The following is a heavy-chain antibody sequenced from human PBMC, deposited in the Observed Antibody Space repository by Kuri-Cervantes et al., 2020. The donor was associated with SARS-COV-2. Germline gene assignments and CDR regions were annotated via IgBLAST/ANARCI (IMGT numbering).Heavy chain of an antibody. J-gene: IGHJ5*02. CDR2: IRYDGSNK. D-gene: IGHD3-3*01. CDR1: GFTFSSYG. CDR3: AKTNTIFGVVSWFDP. Sequence: LSLTCAASGFTFSSYGMHWVRQAPGEGLEWVAFIRYDGSNKYYADSVKGRFTISRDNSKNTLYLQMNSLRAEDTAVYYCAKTNTIFGVVSWFDPWGQGTLVTVSS. V-gene: IGHV3-30*02.